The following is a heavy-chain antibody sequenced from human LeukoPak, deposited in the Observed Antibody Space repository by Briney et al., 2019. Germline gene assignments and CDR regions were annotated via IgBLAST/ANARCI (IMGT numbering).Heavy chain of an antibody. CDR2: INPNSGGT. V-gene: IGHV1-2*02. D-gene: IGHD3-3*01. J-gene: IGHJ5*02. CDR3: ARGGGLEWLLYRSDWFDP. CDR1: GYTLTGYY. Sequence: ASVTVSCMASGYTLTGYYMHWVRQAPGQGLEWMGWINPNSGGTNYAQKFQGRVTMTRDTSISTAYMELSRLRSDDTAVYYCARGGGLEWLLYRSDWFDPWGQGTLVTVSS.